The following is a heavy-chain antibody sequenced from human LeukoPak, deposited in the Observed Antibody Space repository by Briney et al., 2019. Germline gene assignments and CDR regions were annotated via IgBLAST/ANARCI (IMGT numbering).Heavy chain of an antibody. CDR3: AKATVAGTLAEDDAFDI. Sequence: GGSLRLSCAASGFTFDDYAMHRVRQAPGKGLEWVSGISWNSGSIGYADSVKGRFTISRDNAKNSLYLQMNSLRAEDTALYYCAKATVAGTLAEDDAFDIWGQGTMVTVSS. D-gene: IGHD6-19*01. J-gene: IGHJ3*02. V-gene: IGHV3-9*01. CDR1: GFTFDDYA. CDR2: ISWNSGSI.